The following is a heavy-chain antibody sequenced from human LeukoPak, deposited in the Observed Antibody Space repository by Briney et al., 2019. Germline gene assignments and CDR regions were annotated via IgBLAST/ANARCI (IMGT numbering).Heavy chain of an antibody. CDR1: GFTFSAYA. D-gene: IGHD1-26*01. Sequence: GSLRLSCVASGFTFSAYAMSWVRQPPGKGLEWIGSIYYSGSTYYNPSLKSRVTISIDTSKNQFSLKLSSVTAADTAVYYCASLSRSGSYPDYWGQGTLVTVSS. J-gene: IGHJ4*02. V-gene: IGHV4-38-2*01. CDR2: IYYSGST. CDR3: ASLSRSGSYPDY.